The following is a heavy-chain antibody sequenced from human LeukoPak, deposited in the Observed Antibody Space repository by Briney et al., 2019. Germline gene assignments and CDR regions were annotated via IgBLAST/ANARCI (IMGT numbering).Heavy chain of an antibody. CDR1: GFSVGNNY. CDR3: TDAVAG. J-gene: IGHJ4*02. D-gene: IGHD4-23*01. Sequence: GSLRLSCAASGFSVGNNYVTWVRQPPGKGLEWVSVIYTDGSTYYADSVKGRFIISRDSSKNTLYLQMNSLRAVDTAVYYCTDAVAGWGQGTLVTVSS. CDR2: IYTDGST. V-gene: IGHV3-53*05.